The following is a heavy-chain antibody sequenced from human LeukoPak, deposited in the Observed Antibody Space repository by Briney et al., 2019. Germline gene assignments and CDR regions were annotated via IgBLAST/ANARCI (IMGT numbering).Heavy chain of an antibody. CDR1: GYTFTSYG. CDR2: ISAYNGNT. J-gene: IGHJ3*02. V-gene: IGHV1-18*01. CDR3: ARTRSTSSYYYGSSGKRMDAFDI. D-gene: IGHD3-22*01. Sequence: ASVKVSCKASGYTFTSYGISWVRQAPGQGLEWMGWISAYNGNTNYAQKLQGRVTMTTDTSTSTAYMELSSLRSEDTAVYYCARTRSTSSYYYGSSGKRMDAFDIWGQGTMVTVSS.